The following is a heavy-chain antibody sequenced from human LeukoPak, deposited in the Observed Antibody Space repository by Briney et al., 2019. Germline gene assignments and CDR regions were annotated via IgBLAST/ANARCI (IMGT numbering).Heavy chain of an antibody. CDR1: GFTFSSYW. V-gene: IGHV3-74*01. Sequence: GGSLRLSCAASGFTFSSYWMHWVRQAPGKGLVWVSRINSDGSSTSYAGSVKGRFTISRDNAKNTLYLQMNSLRAEDTAVYYCARDVGAVAAPGIDYWGQGTLVTVSS. J-gene: IGHJ4*02. CDR2: INSDGSST. CDR3: ARDVGAVAAPGIDY. D-gene: IGHD6-19*01.